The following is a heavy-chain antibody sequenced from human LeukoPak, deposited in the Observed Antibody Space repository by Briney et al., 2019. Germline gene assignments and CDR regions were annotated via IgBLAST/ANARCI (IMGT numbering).Heavy chain of an antibody. CDR3: AKDLSHVDTAMVLGIDY. CDR2: ISYDGSNK. CDR1: GFTFSSYG. V-gene: IGHV3-30*18. J-gene: IGHJ4*02. Sequence: PGGSLRLSCAASGFTFSSYGMHWVRQAPGKGLEWVAVISYDGSNKYYADAVKGRITISRDNSKNTLYLQMNSLRAEDTAVYYCAKDLSHVDTAMVLGIDYWGQGTLVTVSS. D-gene: IGHD5-18*01.